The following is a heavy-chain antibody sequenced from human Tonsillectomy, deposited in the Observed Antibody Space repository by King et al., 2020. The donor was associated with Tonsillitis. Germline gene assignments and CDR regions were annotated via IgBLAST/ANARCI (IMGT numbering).Heavy chain of an antibody. D-gene: IGHD5-12*01. J-gene: IGHJ4*02. Sequence: TLKESGPTLVKPTQTLTLTCTFSGFSLSTSGVGVAWIRQPPGKALEWLALIYCDDDKRYSPSLKIRLTITKDTSKNQVLLTMTNMDPVDTATYYFGHGRGATINPFFDYWGQGTLVTVSP. V-gene: IGHV2-5*02. CDR3: GHGRGATINPFFDY. CDR2: IYCDDDK. CDR1: GFSLSTSGVG.